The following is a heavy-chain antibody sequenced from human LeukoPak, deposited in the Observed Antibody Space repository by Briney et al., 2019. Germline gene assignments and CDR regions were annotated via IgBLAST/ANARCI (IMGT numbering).Heavy chain of an antibody. CDR3: ARGRIAARTFDP. J-gene: IGHJ5*02. CDR2: ISAYNGNT. CDR1: GYTFTSYG. D-gene: IGHD6-6*01. V-gene: IGHV1-18*01. Sequence: ASVKVSCKASGYTFTSYGISGVRQAPGQGLEWIVWISAYNGNTNYAQKLQGRVTMTTDTSTSTAYMELRSLRSDDTAVYYCARGRIAARTFDPWGQGTLVTVSS.